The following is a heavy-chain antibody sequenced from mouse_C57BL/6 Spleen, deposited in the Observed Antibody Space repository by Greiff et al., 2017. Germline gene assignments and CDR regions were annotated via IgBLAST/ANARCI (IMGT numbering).Heavy chain of an antibody. CDR2: ISDGGSYT. Sequence: EVHLVESGGGLVKPGGSLKLSCAASGFTFSSYAMSWVRQTPEKRLEWVATISDGGSYTYYPDNVKGRYTISRDNATNNLYLQMSHLKSEDTAMXYWAEDGAGAEFAYWGQGTLVTVSA. V-gene: IGHV5-4*01. D-gene: IGHD4-1*01. CDR1: GFTFSSYA. CDR3: AEDGAGAEFAY. J-gene: IGHJ3*01.